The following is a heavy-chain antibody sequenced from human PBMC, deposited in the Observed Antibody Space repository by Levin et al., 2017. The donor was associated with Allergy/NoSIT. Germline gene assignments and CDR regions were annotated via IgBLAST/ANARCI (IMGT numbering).Heavy chain of an antibody. D-gene: IGHD3-10*01. CDR1: GGSFSGYY. CDR3: AREPPVGSGSDYWPNWFDP. V-gene: IGHV4-34*01. Sequence: GSLRLSCAVYGGSFSGYYWSWIRQPPGKGLEWIGEINHSGSTNYNPSLKSRVTISVDTSKNQFSLKLSSVTAADTAVYYCAREPPVGSGSDYWPNWFDPWGQGTLVTVSS. J-gene: IGHJ5*02. CDR2: INHSGST.